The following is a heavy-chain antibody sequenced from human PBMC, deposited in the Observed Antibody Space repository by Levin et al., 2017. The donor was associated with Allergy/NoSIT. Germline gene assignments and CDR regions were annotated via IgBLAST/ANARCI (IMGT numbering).Heavy chain of an antibody. V-gene: IGHV4-39*01. Sequence: SETLSLTCTVSGGSISSSSYYWGWIRQPPGKGLEWIGSIYYSGSTYYNPSLKSRVTISVDTSKNQFSLKLSSVTAADTAVYYCARRLAAAGIFDYWGQGTLVTVSS. CDR2: IYYSGST. J-gene: IGHJ4*02. CDR1: GGSISSSSYY. CDR3: ARRLAAAGIFDY. D-gene: IGHD6-13*01.